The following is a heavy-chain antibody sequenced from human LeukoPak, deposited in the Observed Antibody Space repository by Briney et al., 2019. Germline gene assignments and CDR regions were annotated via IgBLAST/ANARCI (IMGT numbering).Heavy chain of an antibody. CDR2: IYTSGST. V-gene: IGHV4-4*07. CDR1: GGSISSYY. CDR3: ARVLGTVAGIRYWYFDL. D-gene: IGHD6-19*01. J-gene: IGHJ2*01. Sequence: PSETLSLTCTVSGGSISSYYWSWIRQPAGKGLEWIGRIYTSGSTNYNPSLKSRVTMSVDTSKNQFSLKLSSVTAADTAVYYCARVLGTVAGIRYWYFDLWGRGTPVTVSS.